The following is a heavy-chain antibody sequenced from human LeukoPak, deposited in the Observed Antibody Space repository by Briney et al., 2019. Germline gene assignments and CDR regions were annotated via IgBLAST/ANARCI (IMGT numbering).Heavy chain of an antibody. D-gene: IGHD6-13*01. CDR3: ASARKYPRWYYRDY. CDR1: GYTFTGYY. Sequence: ASVKVSCKASGYTFTGYYMHWVRQAPGQGLEWMGWINPNGGGTNYAQKFQGRVTMTRDASISTAYMELSRLRSDDTAVYYCASARKYPRWYYRDYWGQGTLVTVSS. J-gene: IGHJ4*02. V-gene: IGHV1-2*02. CDR2: INPNGGGT.